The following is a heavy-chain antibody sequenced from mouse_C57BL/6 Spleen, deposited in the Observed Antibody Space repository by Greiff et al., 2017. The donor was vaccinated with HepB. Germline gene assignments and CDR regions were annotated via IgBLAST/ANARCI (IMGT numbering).Heavy chain of an antibody. CDR3: ARTVTTVVATKGYYYAMDY. CDR2: IYPGSGST. V-gene: IGHV1-55*01. J-gene: IGHJ4*01. Sequence: VQLQQPGAELVKPGASVKMSCKASGYTFTSYWITWVKQRPGQGLEWIGDIYPGSGSTNYNEKFKSKATLTVDTSSSTAYMQLSSLTSEDSAVYYCARTVTTVVATKGYYYAMDYWGQGTSVTVSS. CDR1: GYTFTSYW. D-gene: IGHD1-1*01.